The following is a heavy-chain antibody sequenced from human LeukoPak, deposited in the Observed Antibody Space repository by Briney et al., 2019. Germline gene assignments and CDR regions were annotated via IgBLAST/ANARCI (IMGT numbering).Heavy chain of an antibody. V-gene: IGHV3-48*02. D-gene: IGHD3-3*01. CDR1: GFTFSSYS. CDR3: ARGITIFGVVTRPDY. CDR2: ITASGTAM. J-gene: IGHJ4*02. Sequence: GGSLRLSCAASGFTFSSYSMNWVRQAPGKGLEWVSHITASGTAMFYADSVKGRFTISRDNAKNSLYLQMNSLRDEDTAVYSCARGITIFGVVTRPDYWGQGTLVTVSS.